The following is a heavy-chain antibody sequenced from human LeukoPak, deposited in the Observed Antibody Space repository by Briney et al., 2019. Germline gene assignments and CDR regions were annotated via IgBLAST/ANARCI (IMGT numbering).Heavy chain of an antibody. Sequence: ASVKVSCKASGYTFTGYYMHWVRQAPGQGLEWMGWINPNSGGTNYAQKFQGRVTMTRDTSISTAYMELSRLRSDDTAVYYCARGVTIFGVVKSYWYFDLWGRGTLVTVSS. CDR3: ARGVTIFGVVKSYWYFDL. V-gene: IGHV1-2*02. CDR1: GYTFTGYY. CDR2: INPNSGGT. J-gene: IGHJ2*01. D-gene: IGHD3-3*01.